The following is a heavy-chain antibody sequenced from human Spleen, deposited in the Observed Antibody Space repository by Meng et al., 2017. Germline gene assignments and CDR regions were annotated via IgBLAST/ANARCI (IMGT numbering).Heavy chain of an antibody. D-gene: IGHD4-17*01. CDR2: IGHSGFT. V-gene: IGHV4-39*07. J-gene: IGHJ4*02. CDR3: TTLYGDSIS. CDR1: GDSISSSDSY. Sequence: QPQLQESGPGLVKPSETLSLTCSVSGDSISSSDSYWGWIRQSPGKGLEWIGSIGHSGFTYYTPSLESRVTVSVDTSRSQFSLELTSVAAADTAVYYCTTLYGDSISWGQGTLVTVSS.